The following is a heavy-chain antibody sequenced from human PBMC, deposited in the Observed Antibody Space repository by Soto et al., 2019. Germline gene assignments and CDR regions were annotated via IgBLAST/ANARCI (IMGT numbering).Heavy chain of an antibody. D-gene: IGHD1-20*01. CDR1: GGSINSGY. J-gene: IGHJ4*02. V-gene: IGHV4-59*01. CDR3: FTFIAQITRRYFDS. CDR2: IYYSVNT. Sequence: SENLSLTCSVSGGSINSGYWTWIRQSPGKGLEWIGFIYYSVNTNYNPSLRGRVSISLDTSRNQFSLKLNSVTAADTAVYSFFTFIAQITRRYFDSRCQG.